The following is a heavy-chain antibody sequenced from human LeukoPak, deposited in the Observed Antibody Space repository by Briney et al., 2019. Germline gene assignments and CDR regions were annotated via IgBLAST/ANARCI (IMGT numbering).Heavy chain of an antibody. CDR2: IKSKTDGGTS. J-gene: IGHJ4*02. V-gene: IGHV3-15*01. CDR1: GFTFSSYA. Sequence: GGSLRLSCAASGFTFSSYAMTWVRQAPGKGLEWVGRIKSKTDGGTSDYAAPVDGRFTISRDDSKNTLYLQMNSLKTGDTAVYYCVTDQARAYWGQGTLVTVS. CDR3: VTDQARAY. D-gene: IGHD1-26*01.